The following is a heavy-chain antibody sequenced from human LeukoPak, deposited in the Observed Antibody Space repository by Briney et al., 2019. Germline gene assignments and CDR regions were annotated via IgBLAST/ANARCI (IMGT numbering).Heavy chain of an antibody. CDR2: IYYSGST. CDR1: GGSISSYY. V-gene: IGHV4-59*01. Sequence: SETLSLTCTVSGGSISSYYWSWIRQPPGKGLEWIGYIYYSGSTNYNPSLKSRVTISVDTSKNQFSLKLRSVTAADTAVYYCARAQASYCGGDCPFYYWGQGTLVTVSS. J-gene: IGHJ4*02. CDR3: ARAQASYCGGDCPFYY. D-gene: IGHD2-21*01.